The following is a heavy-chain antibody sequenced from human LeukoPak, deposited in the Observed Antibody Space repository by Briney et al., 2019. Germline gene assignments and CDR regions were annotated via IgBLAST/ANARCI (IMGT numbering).Heavy chain of an antibody. CDR2: IRYDGSNK. J-gene: IGHJ3*02. D-gene: IGHD3-22*01. CDR1: GFTFSSYG. CDR3: AKGAHDSSADDAFDI. V-gene: IGHV3-30*02. Sequence: GGSLRLSCAASGFTFSSYGMHWVRQAPGKGLEWVAFIRYDGSNKYYADSVKGRFTISRDNSKNTLYLQMNSLRAEDTAVYYCAKGAHDSSADDAFDIWGQGTMVTVSS.